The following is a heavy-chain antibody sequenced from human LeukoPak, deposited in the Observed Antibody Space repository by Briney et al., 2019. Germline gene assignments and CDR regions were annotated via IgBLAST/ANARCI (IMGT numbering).Heavy chain of an antibody. J-gene: IGHJ4*02. CDR2: IKQDGSEK. D-gene: IGHD3-22*01. V-gene: IGHV3-7*01. Sequence: GGSLRLSCAASGFTFSSYWISWVRQAPGKGLEWVANIKQDGSEKYYVDSVKGRFTISRDNAKNSLYLQMNSLRAEDTAVYYCARDSRDYYDTLYYPYWGQGTLVTVSS. CDR1: GFTFSSYW. CDR3: ARDSRDYYDTLYYPY.